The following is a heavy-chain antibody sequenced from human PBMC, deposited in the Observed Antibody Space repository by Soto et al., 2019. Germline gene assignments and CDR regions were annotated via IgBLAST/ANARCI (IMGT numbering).Heavy chain of an antibody. D-gene: IGHD3-10*01. CDR1: GGSFSRYY. V-gene: IGHV4-34*04. CDR3: AREAGFVVRGVIADGMVV. J-gene: IGHJ6*02. Sequence: QVQLQQWGAGLLKPSETLSLTCAVYGGSFSRYYRSWIRQPPGKGLAWMGEISPSRSTNDNPSLLSVATMSVDTSKNQFSLKLRSVTAAYTAVHYWAREAGFVVRGVIADGMVVWGRWPTVTVSS. CDR2: ISPSRST.